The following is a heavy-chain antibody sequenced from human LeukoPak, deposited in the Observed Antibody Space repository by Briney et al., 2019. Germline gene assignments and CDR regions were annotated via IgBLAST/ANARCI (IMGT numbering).Heavy chain of an antibody. J-gene: IGHJ4*02. CDR1: GYTFTSYY. CDR2: INPSGGST. V-gene: IGHV1-46*01. Sequence: ASVKVSCKASGYTFTSYYMHWVRQAPGQGLEWMGIINPSGGSTSYAQKFQGRVTMTRDTSTSTVYMELRSLRSDDTAVYYCTRVPGDYARFDYWGQGTLVTVSS. CDR3: TRVPGDYARFDY. D-gene: IGHD4-17*01.